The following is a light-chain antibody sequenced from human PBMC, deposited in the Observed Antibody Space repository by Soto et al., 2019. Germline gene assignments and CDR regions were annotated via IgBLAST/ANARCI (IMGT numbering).Light chain of an antibody. CDR3: QQRLTMPIT. Sequence: DIKMTQSPAARAVSVGARVPITCRASQSINNYLNWYLQRPGQAPKLLIRSASTLQRGVPSRFSGSGSRTEFTLTIADLQPDDGRTDYGQQRLTMPITCGHVTRRAIK. V-gene: IGKV1-39*01. CDR1: QSINNY. J-gene: IGKJ5*01. CDR2: SAS.